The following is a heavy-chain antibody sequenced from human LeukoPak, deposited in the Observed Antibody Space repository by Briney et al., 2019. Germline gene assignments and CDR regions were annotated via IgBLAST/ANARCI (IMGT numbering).Heavy chain of an antibody. Sequence: ASVKVSCKASGYTFTSYGISWVRPAPGQGLEWVGLISYYNGNTNYAQKLQGRVTMTSDTSTSTAYMELRSLRSDDTAVYYCARWPGYCSSTSCYAWFDPWGQGTLVTVSS. D-gene: IGHD2-2*01. CDR1: GYTFTSYG. CDR2: ISYYNGNT. J-gene: IGHJ5*02. V-gene: IGHV1-18*01. CDR3: ARWPGYCSSTSCYAWFDP.